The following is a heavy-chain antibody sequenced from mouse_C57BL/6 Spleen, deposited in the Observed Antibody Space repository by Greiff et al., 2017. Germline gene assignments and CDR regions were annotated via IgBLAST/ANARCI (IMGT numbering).Heavy chain of an antibody. J-gene: IGHJ3*01. D-gene: IGHD2-4*01. CDR3: ARDKKIYYDYDGFAY. CDR2: ISYDGSN. CDR1: GYSITSGYY. V-gene: IGHV3-6*01. Sequence: EVKLQESGPGLVKPSQSLSLTCSVTGYSITSGYYWNWIRQFPGNKLEWMGYISYDGSNNYNPSLKNRISITRDTSKNQFFLKLNSVTTEDTATYYCARDKKIYYDYDGFAYWGQGTLVTVSA.